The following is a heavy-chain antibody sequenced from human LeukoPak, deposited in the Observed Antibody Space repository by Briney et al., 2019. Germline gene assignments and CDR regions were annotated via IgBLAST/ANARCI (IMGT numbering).Heavy chain of an antibody. J-gene: IGHJ4*02. Sequence: ASVKVSCKASGYTFTGYYMHWVRQAPGQGLEWMGWINPNSGGTNYAQKFLGRVTMTRDTSISTAYMELSRLRSDDTAVYYCARDRLVLRGYGTLHFDYWGQGTLVTVSS. D-gene: IGHD3-22*01. CDR1: GYTFTGYY. CDR2: INPNSGGT. CDR3: ARDRLVLRGYGTLHFDY. V-gene: IGHV1-2*02.